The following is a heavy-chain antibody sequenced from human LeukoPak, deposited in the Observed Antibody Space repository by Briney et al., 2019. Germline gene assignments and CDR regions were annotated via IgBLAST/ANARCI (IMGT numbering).Heavy chain of an antibody. Sequence: SETLSLTCAVSGGSISSNNWWSWVRQPPGKGLEWIGEIYHSGSTTYNPSLKSRVTISVDKSKNQFSLKLSSVTAADSAVYYCARGGGYILGYAYWGQGTQVTVSS. D-gene: IGHD5-12*01. J-gene: IGHJ4*02. CDR3: ARGGGYILGYAY. CDR2: IYHSGST. CDR1: GGSISSNNW. V-gene: IGHV4-4*02.